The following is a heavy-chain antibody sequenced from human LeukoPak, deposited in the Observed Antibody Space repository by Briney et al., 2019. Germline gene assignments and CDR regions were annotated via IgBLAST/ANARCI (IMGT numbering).Heavy chain of an antibody. D-gene: IGHD3-22*01. J-gene: IGHJ5*02. CDR3: ARDSRQYYYDSSAPNWFDP. Sequence: ASVKVSCKASGYTFTGYYMHWVRQAPGQGLEWMGWINPNSGGTNYAQKFQGRVTMTRDTSISTAYMELSRLRSDDTAVYYCARDSRQYYYDSSAPNWFDPWGQGTLVTVSS. CDR2: INPNSGGT. V-gene: IGHV1-2*02. CDR1: GYTFTGYY.